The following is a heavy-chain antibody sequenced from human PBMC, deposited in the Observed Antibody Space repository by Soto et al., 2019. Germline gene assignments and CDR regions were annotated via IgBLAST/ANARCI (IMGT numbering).Heavy chain of an antibody. V-gene: IGHV4-34*01. D-gene: IGHD3-22*01. J-gene: IGHJ5*02. CDR1: GGSFSGYY. CDR3: ARGPYYYDSSGYLFWWFEP. CDR2: INHSGST. Sequence: PSETLSLTCAVYGGSFSGYYWRWIRQPPGKGLEWIGEINHSGSTNYNPSLKSRVTISVDTSKNQFSLKLSSVTAADTAVYYCARGPYYYDSSGYLFWWFEPWSQGTLVTVSS.